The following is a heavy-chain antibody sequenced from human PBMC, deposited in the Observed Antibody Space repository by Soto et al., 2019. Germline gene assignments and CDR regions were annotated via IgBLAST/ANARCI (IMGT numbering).Heavy chain of an antibody. CDR1: GFSLSTSGVG. CDR3: AHLPWKEMWPRAPVVN. CDR2: IFWDDDK. Sequence: SGPTLVIPTQTLTLTCTFSGFSLSTSGVGVGWIRQPPGKALEWLGIIFWDDDKRYRPSLKRRLSITKDTSKNQLVLTMTNMDPVDTGTYYCAHLPWKEMWPRAPVVNSGQGTPVTVSS. J-gene: IGHJ4*02. D-gene: IGHD1-1*01. V-gene: IGHV2-5*02.